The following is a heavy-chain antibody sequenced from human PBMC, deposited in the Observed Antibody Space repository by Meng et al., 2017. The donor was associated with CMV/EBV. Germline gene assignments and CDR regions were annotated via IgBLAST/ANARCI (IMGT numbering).Heavy chain of an antibody. J-gene: IGHJ4*02. D-gene: IGHD5-12*01. V-gene: IGHV4-34*01. CDR1: GGSFSGYY. Sequence: SEPLSLTCAVHGGSFSGYYWSWIRQRPGKGLEWIGEINHSGSTNYNPSLKSRVTISVDTSKNQFSLKLSSVTAADTAVYYCARAWLFDYWGQGTLVTVSS. CDR2: INHSGST. CDR3: ARAWLFDY.